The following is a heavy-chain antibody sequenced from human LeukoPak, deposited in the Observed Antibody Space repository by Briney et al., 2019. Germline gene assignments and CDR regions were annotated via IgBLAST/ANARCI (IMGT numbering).Heavy chain of an antibody. V-gene: IGHV4-4*09. CDR1: GGSNSSYY. CDR3: ARGVFYYYYMDV. CDR2: IYTSGST. J-gene: IGHJ6*03. Sequence: SETLSLTCTVSGGSNSSYYWSWIRQPPGKGLEWIGYIYTSGSTNYNPSLKSRVTISVDTSKNQFSLKLSSVTAADTAVYYCARGVFYYYYMDVRGKGTTVTVSS. D-gene: IGHD3-10*01.